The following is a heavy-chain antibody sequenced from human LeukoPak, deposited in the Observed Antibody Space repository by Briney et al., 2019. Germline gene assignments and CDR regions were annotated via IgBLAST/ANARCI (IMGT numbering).Heavy chain of an antibody. CDR3: ARLGNENVFDY. Sequence: GESLKISCQGSGYNFINYWIGWVRQMPGKGLEWMGLIYPGDSDTRYSPSFQGQVTISADWSINTAYLQWNSLKASDTAMYYCARLGNENVFDYWGQGSLVTVYS. CDR2: IYPGDSDT. V-gene: IGHV5-51*01. J-gene: IGHJ4*02. CDR1: GYNFINYW.